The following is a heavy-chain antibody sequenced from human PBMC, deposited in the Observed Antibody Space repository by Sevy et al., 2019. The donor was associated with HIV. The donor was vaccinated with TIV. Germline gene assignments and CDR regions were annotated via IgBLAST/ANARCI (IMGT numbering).Heavy chain of an antibody. CDR3: ARAGVNDLIDY. CDR2: IWYDGSNK. Sequence: GESLKISCAASGFTFSSYGMHWVRQAPGKGLEWVAVIWYDGSNKYYADSVKGRFTISRDNSKNTLYLQMNSLRAEDMAVYYCARAGVNDLIDYWGQGTLVTVSS. V-gene: IGHV3-33*01. D-gene: IGHD2-8*01. J-gene: IGHJ4*02. CDR1: GFTFSSYG.